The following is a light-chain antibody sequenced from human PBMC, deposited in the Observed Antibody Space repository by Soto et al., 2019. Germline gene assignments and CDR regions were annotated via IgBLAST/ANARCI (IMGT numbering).Light chain of an antibody. J-gene: IGKJ4*01. CDR3: QQYSAWPLT. Sequence: EIVMTQSPATLSVSPGEKATLSCRASQSLKQNLAWYQQKPGQGPRLLIYFASTRATGIPARFSGSGSGKEFSLTIRSLPSEDVAIYYCQQYSAWPLTFGGGTKVET. V-gene: IGKV3-15*01. CDR2: FAS. CDR1: QSLKQN.